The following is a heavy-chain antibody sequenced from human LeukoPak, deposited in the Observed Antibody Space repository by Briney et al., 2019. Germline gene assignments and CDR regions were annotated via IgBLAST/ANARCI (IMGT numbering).Heavy chain of an antibody. Sequence: GGSLRLSCAASGFTFSSYSMNWVRQAPGKGLEWVSSISSSSSYIYYADSVKGRFTISRDNAKNPLYLQMNSLRAEDTAVYYCARDRAAAGYNWGQGTLVTVSS. CDR1: GFTFSSYS. CDR2: ISSSSSYI. D-gene: IGHD6-13*01. CDR3: ARDRAAAGYN. J-gene: IGHJ4*02. V-gene: IGHV3-21*01.